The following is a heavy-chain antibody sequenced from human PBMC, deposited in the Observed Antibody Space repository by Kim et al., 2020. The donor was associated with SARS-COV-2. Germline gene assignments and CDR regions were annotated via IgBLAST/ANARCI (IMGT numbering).Heavy chain of an antibody. CDR3: ARIRSGWPGH. CDR1: GFTVSSNY. J-gene: IGHJ4*02. V-gene: IGHV3-53*01. D-gene: IGHD6-19*01. CDR2: IYSGGST. Sequence: GGSLRLSCAASGFTVSSNYMSWVRQAPGKGLEWVAVIYSGGSTYYADSAKGRFTISRDNSKNTLYLQMNSLRADDTAVYYCARIRSGWPGHCGQGTLVT.